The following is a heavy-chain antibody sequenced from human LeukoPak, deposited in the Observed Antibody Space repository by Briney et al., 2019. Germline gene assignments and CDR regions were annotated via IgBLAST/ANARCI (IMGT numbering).Heavy chain of an antibody. CDR1: GFTFSNYS. J-gene: IGHJ4*02. CDR3: ARFSLVVGAMGYYFDY. CDR2: ISGSSSYI. Sequence: GGSLRLSCAASGFTFSNYSMNWVRQAPGKGLEWVSSISGSSSYIFYADSVKGRFTISRDNAKNSLYLQMNSLRAEDTAVYYCARFSLVVGAMGYYFDYWGQGTLVTVSS. V-gene: IGHV3-21*06. D-gene: IGHD1-26*01.